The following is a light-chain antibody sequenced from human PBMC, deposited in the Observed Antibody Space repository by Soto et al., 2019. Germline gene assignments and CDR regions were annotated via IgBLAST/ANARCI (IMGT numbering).Light chain of an antibody. CDR1: SGHSSYA. CDR3: QTWGTGIRV. J-gene: IGLJ3*02. Sequence: QPVLTQSPSASASLGASVKLTCTLSSGHSSYAIAWHQQQPEKGLRYLMKVNSDAGHNKGDGIPDRFSGSSSGAERYLTSSSLQAEEEADYDCQTWGTGIRVFGGGTKATVL. CDR2: VNSDAGH. V-gene: IGLV4-69*01.